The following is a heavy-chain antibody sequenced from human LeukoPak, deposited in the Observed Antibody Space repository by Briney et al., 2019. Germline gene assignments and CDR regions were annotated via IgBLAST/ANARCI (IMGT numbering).Heavy chain of an antibody. CDR3: ARWGNVAAAIGLENYYFDH. Sequence: PGGSLRLSCAASGFTFSTYSMNWVRQPPGKGLEWIGEINHSGSTNYNPSLKSRVTISVDTSKNQFSLKLRSVTAADTAVYYCARWGNVAAAIGLENYYFDHWGQGTLVTVSS. D-gene: IGHD2-2*02. V-gene: IGHV4-34*01. CDR1: GFTFSTYS. J-gene: IGHJ4*02. CDR2: INHSGST.